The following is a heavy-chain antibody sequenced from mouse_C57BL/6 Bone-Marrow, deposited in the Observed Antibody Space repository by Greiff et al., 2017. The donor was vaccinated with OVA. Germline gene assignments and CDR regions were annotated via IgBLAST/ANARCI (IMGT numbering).Heavy chain of an antibody. CDR1: GFTFSSYT. CDR3: ARQGDYDAY. D-gene: IGHD2-4*01. V-gene: IGHV5-9*01. Sequence: EVKLMESGGGLVKPGGSLKLSCAASGFTFSSYTMSWVRQTPEKRLEWVATISGGGGNTYYPDSVKGRFTISRDNAKNTLYRQMSSLRSEDTALYYCARQGDYDAYWGQGTLVTVSA. CDR2: ISGGGGNT. J-gene: IGHJ3*01.